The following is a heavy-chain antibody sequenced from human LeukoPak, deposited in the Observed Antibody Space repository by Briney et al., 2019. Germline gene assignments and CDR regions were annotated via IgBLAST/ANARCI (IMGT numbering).Heavy chain of an antibody. CDR1: GFTFSDYY. Sequence: GGSLRLSCAASGFTFSDYYMSWIRQAPGKGLEWVSYISSSCSTIYYADSVKGRFTISRDNAKNSLYLQMNSLRAEDTAVYYCARVLHGDYPYYYYYYIDVWGKGTTVTVSS. J-gene: IGHJ6*03. D-gene: IGHD4/OR15-4a*01. CDR3: ARVLHGDYPYYYYYYIDV. V-gene: IGHV3-11*04. CDR2: ISSSCSTI.